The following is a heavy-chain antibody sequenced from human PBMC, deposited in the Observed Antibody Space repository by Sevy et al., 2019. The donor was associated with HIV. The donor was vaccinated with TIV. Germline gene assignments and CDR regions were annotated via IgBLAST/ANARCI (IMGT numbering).Heavy chain of an antibody. CDR1: GFTFSTYA. CDR3: AKGYCDGGSCPRDYYYYGMDV. J-gene: IGHJ6*02. D-gene: IGHD2-15*01. CDR2: ISRSGRIT. Sequence: GGSLRLSCAASGFTFSTYAMNWVRQAPGKGLEWVSSISRSGRITYSAASVEGRFTISRDNFKNTLYLQLSSLRVDDTAVYYCAKGYCDGGSCPRDYYYYGMDVWGQGTTVTVSS. V-gene: IGHV3-23*01.